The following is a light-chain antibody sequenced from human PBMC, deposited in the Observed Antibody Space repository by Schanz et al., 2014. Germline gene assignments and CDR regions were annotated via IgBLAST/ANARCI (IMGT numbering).Light chain of an antibody. V-gene: IGKV3D-15*01. CDR2: GAS. J-gene: IGKJ2*01. CDR1: QSVSSSY. CDR3: QQYNNWPPYT. Sequence: EIVLTQSPATLSLSPGERATLSCGASQSVSSSYLAWYQQKPAQAPRLLIYGASTRATGIPDRFSGSGSGADFTLTISSLQSEDFAVYYCQQYNNWPPYTFGQGTKLEIK.